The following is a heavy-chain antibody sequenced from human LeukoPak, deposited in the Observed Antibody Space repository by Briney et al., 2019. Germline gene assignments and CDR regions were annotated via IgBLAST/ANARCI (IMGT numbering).Heavy chain of an antibody. D-gene: IGHD3-3*01. J-gene: IGHJ4*02. CDR3: ARGGYYDFWSGYYLFDY. V-gene: IGHV1-2*02. CDR1: GYTFTGYY. Sequence: ASVKASCKASGYTFTGYYMHWVRQAPGQGLEWMGWINPNSGGTNYAQKFQGRVTMTRDTSISTAYMELSRLRSDDTAVYYCARGGYYDFWSGYYLFDYWGQGTLVTVSS. CDR2: INPNSGGT.